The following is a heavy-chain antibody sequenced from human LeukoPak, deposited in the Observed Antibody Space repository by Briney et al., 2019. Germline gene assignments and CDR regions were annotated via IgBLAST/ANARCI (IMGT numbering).Heavy chain of an antibody. D-gene: IGHD4-23*01. Sequence: ASVKVSCKTSGYTFTGYYIHCVRQAPGQGLEWMGWINPDSGGTNYAQKFQGRVTMTRDTSISTAYMELGRLTSDDTAVYYCARAGGNSAAFAFDYWGQGTLVTVSS. V-gene: IGHV1-2*02. CDR3: ARAGGNSAAFAFDY. CDR1: GYTFTGYY. CDR2: INPDSGGT. J-gene: IGHJ4*02.